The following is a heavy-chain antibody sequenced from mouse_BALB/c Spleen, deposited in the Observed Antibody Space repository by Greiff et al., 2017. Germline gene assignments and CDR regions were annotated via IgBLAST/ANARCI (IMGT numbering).Heavy chain of an antibody. Sequence: EVNVVESGGGLVQPGGSRKLSCAASGFTFSSFGMHWVRQAPEKGLEWVAYISSGSSTIYYADTVKGRFTISRDNPKNTLFLQMTSLRSEDTAMYYCAREVRDYYGSSYYYAMDYWGQGTSVTVSS. D-gene: IGHD1-1*01. J-gene: IGHJ4*01. CDR1: GFTFSSFG. CDR2: ISSGSSTI. CDR3: AREVRDYYGSSYYYAMDY. V-gene: IGHV5-17*02.